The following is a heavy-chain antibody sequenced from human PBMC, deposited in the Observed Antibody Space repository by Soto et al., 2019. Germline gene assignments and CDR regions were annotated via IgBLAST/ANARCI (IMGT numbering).Heavy chain of an antibody. Sequence: SETLSLTCAVYGGSFSGYYWSWIRQPPGKGLEWIGEINHSGSTNYNPSLKSRVTISVDTSKNQFSLKLSSVTAADTAVYYCARVGGDYLLRAEYYYYMDVWGKGTTVTVSS. CDR3: ARVGGDYLLRAEYYYYMDV. V-gene: IGHV4-34*01. D-gene: IGHD4-17*01. J-gene: IGHJ6*03. CDR1: GGSFSGYY. CDR2: INHSGST.